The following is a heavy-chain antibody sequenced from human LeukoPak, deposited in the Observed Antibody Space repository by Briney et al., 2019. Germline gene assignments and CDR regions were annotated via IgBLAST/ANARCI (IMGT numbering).Heavy chain of an antibody. CDR1: GFTFSSYG. CDR3: AVYGSGSYYTTTFDY. J-gene: IGHJ4*02. CDR2: ISYDGSNK. Sequence: PGRSLRLSCAASGFTFSSYGMHWVRQAPGKGLECVAVISYDGSNKYYADSVKGRFTISRDNSKNTLYLQMNSLRAEDTAVYYCAVYGSGSYYTTTFDYWGQGTLVTVSS. V-gene: IGHV3-30*03. D-gene: IGHD3-10*01.